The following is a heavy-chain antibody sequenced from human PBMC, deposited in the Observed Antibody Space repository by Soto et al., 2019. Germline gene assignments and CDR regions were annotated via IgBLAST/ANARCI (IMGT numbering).Heavy chain of an antibody. D-gene: IGHD3-3*01. V-gene: IGHV4-31*03. CDR2: IYYSGST. J-gene: IGHJ5*02. CDR1: GGSISRGDYY. CDR3: ARWWSGSRQGFDP. Sequence: QVQLQESGPGLVKPSQTLSLTCTVSGGSISRGDYYWSWIRQHPGKGLEWIGYIYYSGSTYYNPSLKRRVTISVDTSKNQFSLKLSSVTAADTAVHYCARWWSGSRQGFDPWGQGTLVTVSS.